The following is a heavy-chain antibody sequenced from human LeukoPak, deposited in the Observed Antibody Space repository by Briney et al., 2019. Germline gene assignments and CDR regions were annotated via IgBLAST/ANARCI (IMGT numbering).Heavy chain of an antibody. CDR1: GFIFSIYW. V-gene: IGHV3-7*04. J-gene: IGHJ4*02. D-gene: IGHD6-13*01. CDR3: ARGGGMRSWYDFDY. CDR2: TNQDGSET. Sequence: GGSLRLSCAASGFIFSIYWMTWVRQAPGRGLECVVITNQDGSETFYLDSVKGRFTISRDNAEDSLYLQMNSLRAEDTAVYYCARGGGMRSWYDFDYWGQGILVTVSS.